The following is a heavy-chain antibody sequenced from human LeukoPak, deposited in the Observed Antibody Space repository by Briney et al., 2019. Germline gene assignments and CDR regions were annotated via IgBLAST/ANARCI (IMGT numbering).Heavy chain of an antibody. CDR2: IYYSGTT. J-gene: IGHJ4*02. CDR3: AKDKGSYAFDY. D-gene: IGHD1-26*01. CDR1: GGSINSYH. Sequence: SETLSLTCTVSGGSINSYHWSWIRQPPGKGLECIGYIYYSGTTDYNPSLKSRVTISLDTSKKQLSLKLSSVTAADTAVYYCAKDKGSYAFDYWGQGTLVTVSS. V-gene: IGHV4-59*01.